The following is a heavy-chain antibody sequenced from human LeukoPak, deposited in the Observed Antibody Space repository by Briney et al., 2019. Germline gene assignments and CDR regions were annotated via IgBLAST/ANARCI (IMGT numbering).Heavy chain of an antibody. CDR2: ITYDGSNE. Sequence: GWSLRLSCAASGFTFSSYAMHWVRQAPGKGLEWVAVITYDGSNEYYADSVKGRFTISRDNSKNTLYLQMNSLRAADTAVYYCARDLNVMVVVYYFDYWGQGTLVTVSS. D-gene: IGHD2-15*01. CDR3: ARDLNVMVVVYYFDY. J-gene: IGHJ4*02. V-gene: IGHV3-30*04. CDR1: GFTFSSYA.